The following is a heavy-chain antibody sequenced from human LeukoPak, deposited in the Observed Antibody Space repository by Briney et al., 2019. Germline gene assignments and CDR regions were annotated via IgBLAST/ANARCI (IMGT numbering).Heavy chain of an antibody. V-gene: IGHV3-48*01. D-gene: IGHD5-18*01. Sequence: GSLRLSCAGSGFTFSSYNMNWVRQAPGKGLEWVSYISSSSSTKYYADSVKGRFTISRDNAKNSLYLQMNSLRAEDTAMYYCARARSSYGYGDAFDIWGQGTMVTVSS. J-gene: IGHJ3*02. CDR3: ARARSSYGYGDAFDI. CDR2: ISSSSSTK. CDR1: GFTFSSYN.